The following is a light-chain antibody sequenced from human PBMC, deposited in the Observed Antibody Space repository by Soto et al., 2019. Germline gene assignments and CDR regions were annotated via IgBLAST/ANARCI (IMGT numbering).Light chain of an antibody. Sequence: QSALTQPASVSGSPGQSITISCTGTSSDVGDYNYVSWYQQHPGKAPKLMIYEVSNQPSGVSNRFSGSKSGNTASLTISGLQAEDEDDYYCSSYTRSSTLYVFGTGTKVTVL. J-gene: IGLJ1*01. CDR1: SSDVGDYNY. CDR2: EVS. CDR3: SSYTRSSTLYV. V-gene: IGLV2-14*01.